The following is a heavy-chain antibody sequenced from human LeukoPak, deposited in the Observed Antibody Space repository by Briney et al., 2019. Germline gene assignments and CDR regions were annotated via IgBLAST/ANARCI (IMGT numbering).Heavy chain of an antibody. CDR1: GGSISSTDYY. D-gene: IGHD6-6*01. CDR3: ARHPVSSKTLDY. Sequence: SETLSLTCTVSGGSISSTDYYWGWIRQPPGKGLEWIGSIYYTGSAYYNPSLKSRVTISVDTSKNQFSLRLNSVTAAGTAVYYCARHPVSSKTLDYWGQGTLVTVSS. J-gene: IGHJ4*02. V-gene: IGHV4-39*01. CDR2: IYYTGSA.